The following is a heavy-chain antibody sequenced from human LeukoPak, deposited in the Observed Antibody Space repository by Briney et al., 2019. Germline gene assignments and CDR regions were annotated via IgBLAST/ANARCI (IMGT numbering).Heavy chain of an antibody. CDR3: AKDLWDSSGYYFED. V-gene: IGHV3-30*02. D-gene: IGHD3-22*01. J-gene: IGHJ1*01. CDR2: IRYDAINK. CDR1: GFTFSSYG. Sequence: GGSLRLSCAASGFTFSSYGMHWVRQAPGKGLEWVAFIRYDAINKYYADSVRGRFTISRDNSKNTLYLQMNSLRAEDTAVYYCAKDLWDSSGYYFEDWGQGTLVTVSS.